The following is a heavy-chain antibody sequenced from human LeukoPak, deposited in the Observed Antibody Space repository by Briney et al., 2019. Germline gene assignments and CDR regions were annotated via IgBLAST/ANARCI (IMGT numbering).Heavy chain of an antibody. V-gene: IGHV3-20*04. Sequence: GGSLRLSCAASGFTFSSYSMNWVRQAPGKGLEWVSGINWNGGSTGYADSVKGRFTISRDNAKNSLYLQMNSLRAEDTALYYCARGAVGVLPYYFDYWGQGTLVTVSS. D-gene: IGHD2-15*01. J-gene: IGHJ4*02. CDR1: GFTFSSYS. CDR3: ARGAVGVLPYYFDY. CDR2: INWNGGST.